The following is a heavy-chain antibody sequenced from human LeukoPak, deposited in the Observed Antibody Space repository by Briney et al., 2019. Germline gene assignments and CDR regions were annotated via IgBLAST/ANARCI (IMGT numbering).Heavy chain of an antibody. J-gene: IGHJ3*02. CDR3: ATSSRNWGPDGFDI. Sequence: PGGSLRLSCEASVFSVTNNSMSWVRQAPRKGLEWVSHIFGGVDTYYAGSVRGGFTISRDSSKNTLYLQMNSLRAEDTAVYYCATSSRNWGPDGFDIWGQGIMVTVSS. D-gene: IGHD7-27*01. V-gene: IGHV3-66*01. CDR1: VFSVTNNS. CDR2: IFGGVDT.